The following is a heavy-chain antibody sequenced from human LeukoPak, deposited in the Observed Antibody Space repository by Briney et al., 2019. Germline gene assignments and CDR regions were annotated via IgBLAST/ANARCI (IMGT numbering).Heavy chain of an antibody. Sequence: GGSLRHSCAASGFTFSSYAMHWVRQAPGKGLEWVAVISYDGSNKYYADSVKGRFTISRDNSKNTLYLQMNSLRAEDTAVYYCARVGVGGSPPDYWGQGTLVTVSS. D-gene: IGHD2-15*01. CDR2: ISYDGSNK. CDR3: ARVGVGGSPPDY. CDR1: GFTFSSYA. J-gene: IGHJ4*02. V-gene: IGHV3-30*04.